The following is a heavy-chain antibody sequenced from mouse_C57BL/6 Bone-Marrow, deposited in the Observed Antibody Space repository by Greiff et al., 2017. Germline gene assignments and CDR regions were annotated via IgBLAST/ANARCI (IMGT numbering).Heavy chain of an antibody. J-gene: IGHJ3*01. V-gene: IGHV1S16*01. CDR2: INPSHGVT. CDR1: GYTFTSYW. D-gene: IGHD2-4*01. Sequence: VQLQQSGAELVKPGASVRLSCKASGYTFTSYWMHWVKLRPGQGFEWIGEINPSHGVTNYNEKFKRKATLTVDKSSSTAYMQLSSLTSEDSAVYYCSIYDYDIGFAYWGQGTLVTVSA. CDR3: SIYDYDIGFAY.